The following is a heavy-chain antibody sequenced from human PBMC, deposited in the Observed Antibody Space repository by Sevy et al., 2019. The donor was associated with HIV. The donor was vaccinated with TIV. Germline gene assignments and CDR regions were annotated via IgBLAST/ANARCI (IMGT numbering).Heavy chain of an antibody. J-gene: IGHJ5*02. D-gene: IGHD3-10*01. V-gene: IGHV4-39*01. CDR1: GGSISTSSYY. CDR2: IYYSGNT. CDR3: ARHRMIRGVINWFDP. Sequence: SETMSLTCTVSGGSISTSSYYWAWVRQPPGKGLEWIGTIYYSGNTYYNPSLKSRVTMSVDTSNNQFFLDLNSVAAADTAVYYCARHRMIRGVINWFDPWGQGTLVTVSS.